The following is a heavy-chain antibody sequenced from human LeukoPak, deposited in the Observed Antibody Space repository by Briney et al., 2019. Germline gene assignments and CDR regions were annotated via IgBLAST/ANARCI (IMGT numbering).Heavy chain of an antibody. CDR3: ARDLPDYYDSSRLLGLFDY. Sequence: GASMKVSCKASGGTFSSYAISWVRQAPGQGLEWMGGIIPIFGTANYAQKFQGRVTITADESTSTAYMELSSLRSEDTAVYYCARDLPDYYDSSRLLGLFDYWGQGTLVTVSS. D-gene: IGHD3-22*01. CDR2: IIPIFGTA. J-gene: IGHJ4*02. V-gene: IGHV1-69*13. CDR1: GGTFSSYA.